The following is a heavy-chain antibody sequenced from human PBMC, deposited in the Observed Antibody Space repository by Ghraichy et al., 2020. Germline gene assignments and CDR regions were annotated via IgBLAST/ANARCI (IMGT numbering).Heavy chain of an antibody. J-gene: IGHJ6*02. CDR2: ISSSSSTI. CDR3: ARDRGEYSYGYYYYGMDV. V-gene: IGHV3-48*02. D-gene: IGHD5-18*01. CDR1: GFTFSSYS. Sequence: GGSLRLSCAASGFTFSSYSMNWVRQAPGKGLEWVSYISSSSSTIYYADSVKGRFTISRDNAKNSLYLQMNSLRDEDTAVYYCARDRGEYSYGYYYYGMDVWGQGTTVTVSS.